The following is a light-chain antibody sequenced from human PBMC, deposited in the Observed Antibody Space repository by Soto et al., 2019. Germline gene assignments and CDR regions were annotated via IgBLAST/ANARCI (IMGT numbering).Light chain of an antibody. CDR2: GIS. CDR1: QSASSNY. CDR3: QKYTDWTLT. V-gene: IGKV3-20*01. J-gene: IGKJ1*01. Sequence: EIVLTQSPGTLSLYPGERATLPCRASQSASSNYLAWSQQNTGQAPRVIIYGISNRATGVPDRLSGSGSGTDFTLTISRLEPEDFAVYYCQKYTDWTLTFGQGTKVDIK.